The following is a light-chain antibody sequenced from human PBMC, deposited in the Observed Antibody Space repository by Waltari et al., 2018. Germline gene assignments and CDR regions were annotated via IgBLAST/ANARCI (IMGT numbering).Light chain of an antibody. CDR1: SGINVGTYR. Sequence: QAVLTQPSSLSASPGASASLTCTLRSGINVGTYRISWYQQKPGSPPHYLLRYRSDSDRHQGSGVPSRFSGSNDASANAGILLISGLQSEDEADYYCMIYYSSAWVFGGGTKLTVL. J-gene: IGLJ3*02. CDR3: MIYYSSAWV. V-gene: IGLV5-45*02. CDR2: YRSDSDR.